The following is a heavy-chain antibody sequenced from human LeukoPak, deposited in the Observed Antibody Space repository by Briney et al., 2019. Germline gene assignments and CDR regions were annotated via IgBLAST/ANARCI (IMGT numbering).Heavy chain of an antibody. CDR3: ARDRASPKAFDI. Sequence: PSETLSLTCTVSGGSISSGDYYWSWIRQPPGKGLEWIGYIYYSGSTYYNPSLKSRVTISVDTSKNQFSLKLGSVTAADTAVYYCARDRASPKAFDIWGQGTMVTVSS. V-gene: IGHV4-30-4*08. J-gene: IGHJ3*02. CDR2: IYYSGST. CDR1: GGSISSGDYY. D-gene: IGHD3-10*01.